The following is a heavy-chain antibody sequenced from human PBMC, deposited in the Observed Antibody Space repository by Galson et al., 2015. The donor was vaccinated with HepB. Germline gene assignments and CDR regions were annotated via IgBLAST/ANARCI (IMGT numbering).Heavy chain of an antibody. CDR1: GYSLTSYW. V-gene: IGHV5-51*03. J-gene: IGHJ5*02. Sequence: QSGAEVKKPGESLKISCKGSGYSLTSYWIGWVRQMPGKGLEWMGIIYPGDSDTRYSPSFQGQVTISADKSISTAYLQWSSLKASDTAMYYCARRKGIAARPSFIRDWFDPWGQGTLVTVSS. D-gene: IGHD6-6*01. CDR2: IYPGDSDT. CDR3: ARRKGIAARPSFIRDWFDP.